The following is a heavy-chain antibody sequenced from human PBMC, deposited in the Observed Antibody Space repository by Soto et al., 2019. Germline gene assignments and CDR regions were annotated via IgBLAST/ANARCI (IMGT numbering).Heavy chain of an antibody. CDR1: GGSISGSNW. V-gene: IGHV4-4*02. CDR3: EGVGWLHFHYHDGIDI. Sequence: ERLSLTCAVSGGSISGSNWWSWVRQPPGKGLEWIGEIYHSWSTNYNPSLKSLVTISVDKSNNQFSLKLSSVTAADTAVYYCEGVGWLHFHYHDGIDIWCQGTPVTVS. J-gene: IGHJ6*02. CDR2: IYHSWST. D-gene: IGHD5-12*01.